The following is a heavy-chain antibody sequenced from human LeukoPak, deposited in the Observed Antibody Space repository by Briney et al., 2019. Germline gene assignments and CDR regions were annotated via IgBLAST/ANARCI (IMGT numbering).Heavy chain of an antibody. Sequence: GGSLRLSCAASGFTFSSYWMNWVRQAPGQGLEWVASIKEDGSEKHYVDSVKGRFTISRDNGKNSLYLQMNSLRAEDTAVYYCARGAPAYCGGDCYYLTRGMDVWGQGTTVTVSS. D-gene: IGHD2-21*02. J-gene: IGHJ6*02. CDR3: ARGAPAYCGGDCYYLTRGMDV. V-gene: IGHV3-7*03. CDR1: GFTFSSYW. CDR2: IKEDGSEK.